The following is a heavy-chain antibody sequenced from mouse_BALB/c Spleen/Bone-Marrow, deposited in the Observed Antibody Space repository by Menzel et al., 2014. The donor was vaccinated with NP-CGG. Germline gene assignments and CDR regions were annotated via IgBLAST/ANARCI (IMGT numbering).Heavy chain of an antibody. CDR3: AYYRYDEGGFAF. V-gene: IGHV14-3*02. Sequence: VQLQQSGAELVKPGASVKLSCTASGFNIKDTYMHWVKQRPEQGLEWIVGIDPANGNTKYDPKFQGEATITADTSSNTAYLQLSSLTSEGTAVYYCAYYRYDEGGFAFWGQGTLVTVSA. CDR2: IDPANGNT. D-gene: IGHD2-14*01. J-gene: IGHJ3*01. CDR1: GFNIKDTY.